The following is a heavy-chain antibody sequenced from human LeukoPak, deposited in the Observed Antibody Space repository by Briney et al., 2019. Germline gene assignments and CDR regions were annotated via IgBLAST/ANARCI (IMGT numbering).Heavy chain of an antibody. J-gene: IGHJ5*02. CDR3: VRDLTIFGVARFDP. V-gene: IGHV4-34*01. CDR2: INHSGST. Sequence: PSETLSLTCAVYGGSFSGYYWSWIRQPPGKGLEWIGEINHSGSTNYNPSLKSRVTISVDTSKNQFSLKLSSVTAADTAVYYCVRDLTIFGVARFDPWGQGTLVTVSS. D-gene: IGHD3-3*01. CDR1: GGSFSGYY.